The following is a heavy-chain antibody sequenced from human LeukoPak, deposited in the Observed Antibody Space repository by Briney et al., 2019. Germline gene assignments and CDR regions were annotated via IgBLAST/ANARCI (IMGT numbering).Heavy chain of an antibody. D-gene: IGHD3-3*01. CDR3: ARDQGIFGVPG. CDR1: GFTFSSYA. J-gene: IGHJ4*02. CDR2: ITSGGGTT. V-gene: IGHV3-48*03. Sequence: GGSLRLSCAASGFTFSSYAVSWVRQAPGKGLEWVSYITSGGGTTYYADSVRGRFTISRDNAKNSLFLEMNSLRADDTAVYYCARDQGIFGVPGWGQGTLVTVSS.